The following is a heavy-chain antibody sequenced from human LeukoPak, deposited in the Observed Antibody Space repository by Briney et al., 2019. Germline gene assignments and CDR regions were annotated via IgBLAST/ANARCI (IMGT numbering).Heavy chain of an antibody. CDR1: GFTFNRYW. J-gene: IGHJ4*02. CDR2: IKQDGSAK. D-gene: IGHD6-6*01. V-gene: IGHV3-7*01. CDR3: ARGLSGYASSLGY. Sequence: GGSLRLSCAASGFTFNRYWMSWVRQAPGKELQWVANIKQDGSAKYYVDSVKGRFTISRDNAKNSLYLQMNSLRAEDTAVYYCARGLSGYASSLGYWGQGTLVTVSA.